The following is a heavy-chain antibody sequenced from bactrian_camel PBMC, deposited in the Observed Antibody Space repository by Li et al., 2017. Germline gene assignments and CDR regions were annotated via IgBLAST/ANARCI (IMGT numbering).Heavy chain of an antibody. CDR3: AAGSPWTQQQAMSRWGYNY. CDR1: GYTYNRNC. CDR2: IATGSGNT. J-gene: IGHJ4*01. Sequence: HVQLVESGGGSVQAGGSLRLSCAASGYTYNRNCMAWFRQAPGKEREGVARIATGSGNTYYADSVKGRFTVSQDKTKRTLYLQMTDLRPEDTAMYYCAAGSPWTQQQAMSRWGYNYWGQGTQVTVS. V-gene: IGHV3S1*01. D-gene: IGHD5*01.